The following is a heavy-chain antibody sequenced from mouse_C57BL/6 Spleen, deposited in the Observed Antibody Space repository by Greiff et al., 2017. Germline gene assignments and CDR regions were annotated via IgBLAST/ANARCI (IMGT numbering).Heavy chain of an antibody. J-gene: IGHJ4*01. CDR1: GYSITSGYY. CDR2: ISYDGSN. CDR3: ARFYSNYAMDY. Sequence: EVQLQESGPGLVKPSQSLSLTCSVTGYSITSGYYWNWLRQFPGNKLEWMGYISYDGSNNYNPSLKNRISITRDTSKNQFFLKLNSVTTEDTATYYCARFYSNYAMDYWGQGTSVTVSS. V-gene: IGHV3-6*01. D-gene: IGHD2-5*01.